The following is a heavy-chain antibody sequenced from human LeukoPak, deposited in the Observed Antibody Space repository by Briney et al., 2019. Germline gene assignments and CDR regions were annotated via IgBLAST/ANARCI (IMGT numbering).Heavy chain of an antibody. D-gene: IGHD6-19*01. J-gene: IGHJ4*02. CDR3: AKTPGYSSGWPFDY. CDR1: GFTFSSYA. Sequence: AGGSLRLSCAPSGFTFSSYAMSWVRQAPGKGLEWVSAISGSGGSTYYADSVKGRFTISRDNSKNTLYLQMNSLRAEDTAVYYCAKTPGYSSGWPFDYWGQGTLVTVSS. CDR2: ISGSGGST. V-gene: IGHV3-23*01.